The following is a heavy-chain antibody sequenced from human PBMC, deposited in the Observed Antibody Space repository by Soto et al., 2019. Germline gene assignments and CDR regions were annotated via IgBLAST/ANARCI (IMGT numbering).Heavy chain of an antibody. CDR1: GFTFTSSA. J-gene: IGHJ6*02. CDR2: IVVGSGNT. CDR3: AANPSSYGFGLYHYYGMDV. V-gene: IGHV1-58*01. Sequence: ASVKVSCKASGFTFTSSAVQWVRQARGQRLEWIGWIVVGSGNTNYAQKFQERVTITRDMSTSTAYMELSSLRSEDTAVYYCAANPSSYGFGLYHYYGMDVWGQGTTVTVSS. D-gene: IGHD5-18*01.